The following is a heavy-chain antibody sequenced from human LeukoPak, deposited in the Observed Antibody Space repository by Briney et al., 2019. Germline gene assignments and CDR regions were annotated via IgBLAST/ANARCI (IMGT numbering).Heavy chain of an antibody. CDR2: IKSDGSTT. J-gene: IGHJ4*02. CDR1: GFTFSSYW. V-gene: IGHV3-74*01. CDR3: ATIAAAGIDF. D-gene: IGHD6-13*01. Sequence: GGPLRLSCAASGFTFSSYWMNWVRQAPGKGLVWVSRIKSDGSTTTYADSVKGRFTISRDNAKNTLYLQMNSLRAEDTALYYCATIAAAGIDFWGQGTLVTVSS.